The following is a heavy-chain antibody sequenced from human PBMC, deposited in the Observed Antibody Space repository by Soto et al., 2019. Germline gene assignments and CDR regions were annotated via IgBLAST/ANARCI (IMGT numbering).Heavy chain of an antibody. D-gene: IGHD3-16*01. Sequence: GVLRLSCAASGFTVSTKYMSWVRQAPGKGLEWVSVIYSGGSTFYADSVRGRFTISRDNSKNTVNLQMNSLRAEDTAVYYCARDPWAAEDWGQGILVNVFS. J-gene: IGHJ4*02. CDR3: ARDPWAAED. CDR1: GFTVSTKY. CDR2: IYSGGST. V-gene: IGHV3-66*01.